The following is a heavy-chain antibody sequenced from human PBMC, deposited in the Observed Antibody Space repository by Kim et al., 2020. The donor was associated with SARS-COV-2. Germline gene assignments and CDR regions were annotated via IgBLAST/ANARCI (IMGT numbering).Heavy chain of an antibody. CDR1: GFTFSSYW. Sequence: GGSLRLSCAASGFTFSSYWMSWVRQAPGKGLEWVANIKQDGSEKYYVDSVKGRFTISRDNAKNSLYLQMNSLRAEDTAVYYCARVLNLPDDYGDYDYYYGMDVWGQGTTVTVSS. D-gene: IGHD4-17*01. J-gene: IGHJ6*02. V-gene: IGHV3-7*03. CDR2: IKQDGSEK. CDR3: ARVLNLPDDYGDYDYYYGMDV.